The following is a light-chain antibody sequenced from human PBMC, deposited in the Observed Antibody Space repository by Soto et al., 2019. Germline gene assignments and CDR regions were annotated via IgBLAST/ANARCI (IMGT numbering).Light chain of an antibody. V-gene: IGKV3-20*01. CDR2: AAS. CDR3: QQYGSSSYT. CDR1: QSISSSY. J-gene: IGKJ2*01. Sequence: EIVLTQSPGTLSLSPGERATLSCRASQSISSSYLAWYQQKPGQAPRLLIYAASSRATGIPDRFSGSGSGTDFTVTISRLEAEDFAVYYCQQYGSSSYTFGQGTQLEIK.